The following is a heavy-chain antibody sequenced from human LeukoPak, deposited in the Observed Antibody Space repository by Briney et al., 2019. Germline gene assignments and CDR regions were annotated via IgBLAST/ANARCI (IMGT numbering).Heavy chain of an antibody. CDR3: ARGAYDFWSGYYFSGFDY. CDR2: IYYSGST. J-gene: IGHJ4*02. D-gene: IGHD3-3*01. V-gene: IGHV4-59*01. Sequence: PSETLSLTCTVSGGSISSYYWSWIRQPPGKGLEWIGYIYYSGSTNYNPSLKSRVTISVDTSKNQFSLKLSSVTAADTAVYYCARGAYDFWSGYYFSGFDYWGQGTLVTVSS. CDR1: GGSISSYY.